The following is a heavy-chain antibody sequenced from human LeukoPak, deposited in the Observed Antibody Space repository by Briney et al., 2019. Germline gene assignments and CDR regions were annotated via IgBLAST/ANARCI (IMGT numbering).Heavy chain of an antibody. CDR2: INPSGGST. Sequence: ASVKVSCKASGYTLRNYDISWVRQAPGQGLEWMGFINPSGGSTSYAQKFLDRVTMTRDISTSTVYMELSSLRSEDTAVYYCARNVGSGFDYWGHGSLVTVSS. J-gene: IGHJ4*01. CDR3: ARNVGSGFDY. V-gene: IGHV1-46*01. CDR1: GYTLRNYD. D-gene: IGHD2-15*01.